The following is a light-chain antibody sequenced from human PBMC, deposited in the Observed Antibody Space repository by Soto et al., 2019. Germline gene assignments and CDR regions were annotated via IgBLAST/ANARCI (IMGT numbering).Light chain of an antibody. CDR1: SSDVGGYNY. CDR3: SSYVGTNSYV. Sequence: VLTQPPSASGSPGQSVTISCTGTSSDVGGYNYVSWYQHHPGKAPKLIIYEVYKRPSGVPDRFSGSKSGNTAALTVSGLQAEDEGDYYCSSYVGTNSYVFGTGTKVXVL. J-gene: IGLJ1*01. V-gene: IGLV2-8*01. CDR2: EVY.